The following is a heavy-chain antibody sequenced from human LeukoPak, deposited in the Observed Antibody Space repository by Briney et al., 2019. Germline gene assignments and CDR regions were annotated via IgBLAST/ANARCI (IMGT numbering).Heavy chain of an antibody. D-gene: IGHD5-18*01. CDR3: ARDFSYGSGFDY. CDR1: GFSISSYA. J-gene: IGHJ4*02. V-gene: IGHV3-64*01. CDR2: ISNGGSI. Sequence: GGSLRLSCAASGFSISSYALHWVRQAPGKGLQYVSGISNGGSIDYANSVKGRFTISRDNYKNTLYLQMGSLRPEDMAVYYCARDFSYGSGFDYWGQGILVTVSS.